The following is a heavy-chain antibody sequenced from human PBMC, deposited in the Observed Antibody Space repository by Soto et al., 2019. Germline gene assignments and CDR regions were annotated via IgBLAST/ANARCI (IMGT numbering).Heavy chain of an antibody. CDR2: ISGRGDST. CDR3: AKGLGDNSYSALDY. V-gene: IGHV3-23*01. J-gene: IGHJ4*02. CDR1: GFTFRSYA. Sequence: GGSLRLSCAASGFTFRSYAMTWVRQAPGKGLEWVSVISGRGDSTYYALDSVKGRFTISRDNSKNTLYLQMNSLRAEDTAVYYCAKGLGDNSYSALDYWGQGTLVTVSS. D-gene: IGHD2-15*01.